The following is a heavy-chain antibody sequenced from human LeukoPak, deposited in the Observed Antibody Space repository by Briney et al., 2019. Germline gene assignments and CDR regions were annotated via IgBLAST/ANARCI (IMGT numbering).Heavy chain of an antibody. V-gene: IGHV4-59*08. CDR1: GGSISSYY. CDR3: AISGGEGGDNWFDP. Sequence: SETLSLTCTVSGGSISSYYWSWIRQPPGKGLEGIGYIYYSGSTNYNPSLKSRGTISVDTSKNQFSLKLSSVTAADTAVYYCAISGGEGGDNWFDPWGQGTLVTVSS. J-gene: IGHJ5*02. D-gene: IGHD2-15*01. CDR2: IYYSGST.